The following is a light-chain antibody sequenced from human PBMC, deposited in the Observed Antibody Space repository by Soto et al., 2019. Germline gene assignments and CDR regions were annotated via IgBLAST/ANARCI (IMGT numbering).Light chain of an antibody. Sequence: SALTQPASVSGSPGQSINISSTGTSSDVGGYNYVSWYQQHPGKAPKLMIYDVSNRPSGVSNRFSGSKSGNTASLTISGLQAEDEADYYCSSYTSSSFYVFGTGTKLTVL. CDR2: DVS. CDR3: SSYTSSSFYV. V-gene: IGLV2-14*01. J-gene: IGLJ1*01. CDR1: SSDVGGYNY.